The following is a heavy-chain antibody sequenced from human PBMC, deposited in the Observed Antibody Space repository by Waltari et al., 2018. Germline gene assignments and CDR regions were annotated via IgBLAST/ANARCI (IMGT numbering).Heavy chain of an antibody. Sequence: QVQLVQSGAEVKKPRASVKVSCKASGYTFTSYYMHWLRQAPGQGLEWMGLINPGGGSTSYAQKFQGRDTMTRDTSTSTVYMELSSLRSEDTAVYYCASEGAGGDFQHWGQGTLVTVSS. CDR2: INPGGGST. V-gene: IGHV1-46*01. CDR3: ASEGAGGDFQH. D-gene: IGHD1-26*01. CDR1: GYTFTSYY. J-gene: IGHJ1*01.